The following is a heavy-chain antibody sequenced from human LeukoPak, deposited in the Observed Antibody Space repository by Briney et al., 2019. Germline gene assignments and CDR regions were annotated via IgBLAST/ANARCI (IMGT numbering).Heavy chain of an antibody. Sequence: GSSVKVSCKVSGNTLTELSMHWVRQTPGRGLEWMGGFDPEVGEDGGTIYAQIFQGRVTMTEDTSTDTAYMELSSLRSEDTGAYYCTTGHHYDSSGYPYNFDYWGQGTLVTVSS. J-gene: IGHJ4*02. CDR3: TTGHHYDSSGYPYNFDY. CDR1: GNTLTELS. D-gene: IGHD3-22*01. CDR2: FDPEVGEDGGT. V-gene: IGHV1-24*01.